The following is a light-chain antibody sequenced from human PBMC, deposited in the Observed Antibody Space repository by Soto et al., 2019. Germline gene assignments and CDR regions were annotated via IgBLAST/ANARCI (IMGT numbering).Light chain of an antibody. CDR3: QQRSNWVT. J-gene: IGKJ3*01. CDR2: DAI. CDR1: HSVNSY. V-gene: IGKV3-11*01. Sequence: IVLTQSPATLSLSPGESATLSCRASHSVNSYLAWYQQKPGQAPRLLIYDAINRATGIPARFSGSGSGTDFTLTISSLEPEDFAVYYCQQRSNWVTFGPGTKVDIK.